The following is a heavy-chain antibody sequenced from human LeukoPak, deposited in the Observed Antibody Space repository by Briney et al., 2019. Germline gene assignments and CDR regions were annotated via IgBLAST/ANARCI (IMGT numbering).Heavy chain of an antibody. V-gene: IGHV1-69*04. J-gene: IGHJ6*02. D-gene: IGHD5-12*01. CDR1: GGTFSSYA. CDR2: IIPILGIA. Sequence: SVKVSCKASGGTFSSYAISWVRQAPGQGLEWMGRIIPILGIANYAQKFQGRVTITADKSTSTAYMELSSLRSEDTAVYYCARLPSNGYGTYYYYGMDVWGQGTTVTVSS. CDR3: ARLPSNGYGTYYYYGMDV.